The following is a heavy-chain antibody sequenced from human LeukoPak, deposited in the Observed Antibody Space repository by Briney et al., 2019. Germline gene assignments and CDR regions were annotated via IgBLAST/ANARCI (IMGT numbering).Heavy chain of an antibody. V-gene: IGHV3-23*01. CDR2: LSTSGGNT. CDR3: AKRSGASTYYFDY. Sequence: GGSRRLSCAASGFTFSSYALSWVRLPPGKGLQWVSSLSTSGGNTYYADSVRGRFTISRDNSQNTLYLQMDSLRAEDTAVYYCAKRSGASTYYFDYWGQGALLTVSS. CDR1: GFTFSSYA. D-gene: IGHD6-19*01. J-gene: IGHJ4*02.